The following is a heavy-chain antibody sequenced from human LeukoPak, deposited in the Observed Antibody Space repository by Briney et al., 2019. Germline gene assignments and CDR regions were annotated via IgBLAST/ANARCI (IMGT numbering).Heavy chain of an antibody. CDR2: ISSSGGST. CDR3: AKPSSGYTSFHI. Sequence: HPGRSLRLSCAASGSTFSSYAMSWVRQAPGKGLEWVSAISSSGGSTYYADSMKGRFTISRDNSKKMLYLQMSSLRAEDTAVYYCAKPSSGYTSFHIWGQGTMVTVSS. J-gene: IGHJ3*02. V-gene: IGHV3-23*01. CDR1: GSTFSSYA. D-gene: IGHD3-22*01.